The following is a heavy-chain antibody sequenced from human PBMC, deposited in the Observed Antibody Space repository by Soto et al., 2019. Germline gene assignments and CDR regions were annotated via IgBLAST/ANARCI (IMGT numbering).Heavy chain of an antibody. CDR2: IIPVFGTT. J-gene: IGHJ4*02. CDR1: GGTLNSYT. D-gene: IGHD4-17*01. CDR3: SISNSYGRGDF. V-gene: IGHV1-69*01. Sequence: QVQLVQSGAEVKKPGSSVRVSCKASGGTLNSYTISWMRQAPGQGLEWMGGIIPVFGTTDYAQKFQGRVTITADQSTGTAYLALFSLRSEDTAIYYCSISNSYGRGDFWGQGTLVTVSS.